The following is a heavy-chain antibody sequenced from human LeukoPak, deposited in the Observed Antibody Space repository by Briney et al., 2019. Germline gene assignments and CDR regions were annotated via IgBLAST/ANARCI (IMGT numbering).Heavy chain of an antibody. CDR2: INPNSGGT. J-gene: IGHJ4*02. V-gene: IGHV1-2*02. Sequence: ASVKVSCKASGYTFTGYYMHWVRQAPGQGLGWMGWINPNSGGTNYAQKFQGRVTMTRDTSISTAYMELSRPRSDDTAVYYCAREGVDWNHSVYYFDYWGQGTLVTVSS. D-gene: IGHD1-1*01. CDR1: GYTFTGYY. CDR3: AREGVDWNHSVYYFDY.